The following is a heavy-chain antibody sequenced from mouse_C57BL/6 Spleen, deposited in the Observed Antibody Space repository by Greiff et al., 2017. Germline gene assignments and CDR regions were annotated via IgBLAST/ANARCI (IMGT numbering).Heavy chain of an antibody. D-gene: IGHD1-1*01. CDR1: GFTFSSYA. CDR2: ISDGGSYT. Sequence: EVQVVESGGGLVKPGGSLKLSCVASGFTFSSYAMSWVRQTPEKRLEWVATISDGGSYTYYPDNVKGRFTISRDNAKNNLYLQMSHLKSEDTAMYYCARGGDYYGSSPYYFDYWGQGTTLTVSS. V-gene: IGHV5-4*01. J-gene: IGHJ2*01. CDR3: ARGGDYYGSSPYYFDY.